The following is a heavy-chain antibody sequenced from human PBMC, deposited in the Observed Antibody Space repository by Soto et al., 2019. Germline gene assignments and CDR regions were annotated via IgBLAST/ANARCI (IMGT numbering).Heavy chain of an antibody. CDR3: ERGGCYVDY. D-gene: IGHD6-19*01. V-gene: IGHV4-59*01. CDR1: GGSMSGNY. J-gene: IGHJ4*02. CDR2: IYYSGST. Sequence: AETLSLTCSVSGGSMSGNYWSWIRQPPGKGLEWIGYIYYSGSTNYNPSLKSRVTISVDTSKNQFSLKLTSVTAADTAVYFCERGGCYVDYWGQGTLVTVSS.